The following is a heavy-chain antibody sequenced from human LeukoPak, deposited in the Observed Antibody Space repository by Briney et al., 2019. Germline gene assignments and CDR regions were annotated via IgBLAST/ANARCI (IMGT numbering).Heavy chain of an antibody. V-gene: IGHV4-4*02. CDR3: AREEQLWYTFDY. J-gene: IGHJ4*02. CDR1: GGSISSSNW. CDR2: IYHSGST. D-gene: IGHD5-18*01. Sequence: SSGTLSLTCAVSGGSISSSNWWSWVRQPPGKGLEWIGEIYHSGSTNYNPSLKSRVTISVDKSKNQFSLKLSSVPAADTAVYYCAREEQLWYTFDYWGQGTLVTVSS.